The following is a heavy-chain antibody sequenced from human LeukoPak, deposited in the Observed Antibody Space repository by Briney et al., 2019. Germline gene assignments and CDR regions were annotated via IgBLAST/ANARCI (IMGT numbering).Heavy chain of an antibody. CDR3: ARTLLWDYDFWRARGGWFDP. CDR2: IYYSGST. Sequence: SETLSLTCTVSGGSISSYYWSWIRQPPGKGLEWIGYIYYSGSTNYNPSLKSRVTISVDTSKNQFSLKLSSVTAADTAVYYCARTLLWDYDFWRARGGWFDPWGQGTLVTVSS. V-gene: IGHV4-59*01. CDR1: GGSISSYY. J-gene: IGHJ5*02. D-gene: IGHD3-3*01.